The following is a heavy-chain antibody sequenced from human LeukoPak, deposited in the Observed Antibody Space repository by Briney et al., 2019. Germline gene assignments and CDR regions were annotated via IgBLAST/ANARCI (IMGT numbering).Heavy chain of an antibody. CDR3: ARVRSGYSSSWYVDY. V-gene: IGHV3-7*01. CDR1: GLTFSSYG. D-gene: IGHD6-13*01. Sequence: PGGSLRLSCAASGLTFSSYGMHWVRQAPGKGLEWVANIKQDGSEKYYVDSVKGRFTISRDNAKNSLYLQMNSLRAEDTAVYYCARVRSGYSSSWYVDYWGQGTLVTVSS. J-gene: IGHJ4*02. CDR2: IKQDGSEK.